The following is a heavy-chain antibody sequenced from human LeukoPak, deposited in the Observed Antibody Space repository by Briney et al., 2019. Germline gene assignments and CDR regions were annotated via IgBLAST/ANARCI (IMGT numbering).Heavy chain of an antibody. J-gene: IGHJ4*02. CDR1: GYTFTSYG. CDR2: ISAYNGNT. Sequence: GASVKVSCKASGYTFTSYGISWVRQAPGQGLEWRGWISAYNGNTNYAQKLQGRVTMTTDTSTSTAYMELRSLRSDDTAVYYCARYGGYCSSTSCLYYFDYWGQGTLVTVSS. CDR3: ARYGGYCSSTSCLYYFDY. D-gene: IGHD2-2*01. V-gene: IGHV1-18*01.